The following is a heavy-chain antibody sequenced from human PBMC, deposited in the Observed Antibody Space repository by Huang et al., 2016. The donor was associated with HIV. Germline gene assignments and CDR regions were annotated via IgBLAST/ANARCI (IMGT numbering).Heavy chain of an antibody. J-gene: IGHJ4*02. CDR2: ISASRGIT. V-gene: IGHV3-23*01. Sequence: EVQLLESGGGLVQPGGSLRLSCAASGFTFSGYAMSWVRQAPGKGLEGVSAISASRGITSYADSVKGRVTISRDNSKNTLYLQMNSLRAEDTAVYYCAKRAGCSGGSCYSGMDYWGQGTLVTVSS. D-gene: IGHD2-15*01. CDR3: AKRAGCSGGSCYSGMDY. CDR1: GFTFSGYA.